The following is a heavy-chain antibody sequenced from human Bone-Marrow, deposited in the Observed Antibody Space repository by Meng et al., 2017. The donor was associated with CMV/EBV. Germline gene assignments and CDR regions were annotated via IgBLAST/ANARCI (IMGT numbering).Heavy chain of an antibody. CDR2: IIPILGIA. J-gene: IGHJ4*02. V-gene: IGHV1-69*10. CDR1: GGTFSSYA. D-gene: IGHD2-2*01. Sequence: SVKVSCKASGGTFSSYAISWVRQAPGQGLEWMGGIIPILGIANYAQKVQGRVTITADKSTSTAYMELSSWRSEDTAVYYCARVGRVVPAVPYYFEYWGQGTLATVSS. CDR3: ARVGRVVPAVPYYFEY.